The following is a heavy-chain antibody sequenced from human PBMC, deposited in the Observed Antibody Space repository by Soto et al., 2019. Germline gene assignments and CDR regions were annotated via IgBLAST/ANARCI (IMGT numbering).Heavy chain of an antibody. CDR1: GFTFSSYG. CDR3: ARESRRYFDWLLKDDAFDI. D-gene: IGHD3-9*01. V-gene: IGHV3-33*01. CDR2: IWYDGSNK. J-gene: IGHJ3*02. Sequence: PGGSLRLSCAASGFTFSSYGMHWVRQAPGKGLEWVAVIWYDGSNKYYADSVKGRFTISRDNSKNTLYLQMNSLRAEDTAVYYCARESRRYFDWLLKDDAFDIWGQGTMVTVSS.